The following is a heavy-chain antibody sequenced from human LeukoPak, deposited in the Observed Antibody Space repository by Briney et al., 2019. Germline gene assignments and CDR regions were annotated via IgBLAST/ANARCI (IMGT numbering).Heavy chain of an antibody. V-gene: IGHV4-59*01. Sequence: SETLSLTCTVSGGSISSYYWSWIRQPPGKGLEWIGDIYYSGSTNYNPSLKSRVTISVDTSKNQFSLKLSSVTAADTAVYYCARDSGSGRTFDYWGQGTLVTVSS. D-gene: IGHD3-10*01. CDR3: ARDSGSGRTFDY. CDR1: GGSISSYY. CDR2: IYYSGST. J-gene: IGHJ4*02.